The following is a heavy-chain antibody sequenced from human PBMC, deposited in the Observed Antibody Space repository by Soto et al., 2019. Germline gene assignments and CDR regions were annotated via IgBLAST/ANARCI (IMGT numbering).Heavy chain of an antibody. V-gene: IGHV3-30*18. CDR3: AKDLQSYGDYDYYCYGMDV. CDR2: ISYDGTNK. Sequence: QVQLVESGGGEVQPGRSLTISCAASGFTFSTYGMHWVRQTPGKGLEWVAVISYDGTNKCYSDSVKGRFTISRDNFKNTLTLQMKSMRADDTAVYSCAKDLQSYGDYDYYCYGMDVWGLGTRGTVSS. CDR1: GFTFSTYG. D-gene: IGHD4-17*01. J-gene: IGHJ6*02.